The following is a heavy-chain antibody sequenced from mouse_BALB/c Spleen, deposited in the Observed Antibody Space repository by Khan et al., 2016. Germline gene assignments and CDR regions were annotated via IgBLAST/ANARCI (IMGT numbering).Heavy chain of an antibody. J-gene: IGHJ2*01. CDR2: IYPGDGDT. V-gene: IGHV1-87*01. CDR1: GYTFTSYW. CDR3: ARGVPFDY. Sequence: QVQLQQSGAELARPGASVKLSCKASGYTFTSYWMQWVKQRPGQGLEWIGAIYPGDGDTRYTQKFKGQATLTADKSSSTAYMQLSSLASEDSAVYYCARGVPFDYWGQGTTLTVSS. D-gene: IGHD2-14*01.